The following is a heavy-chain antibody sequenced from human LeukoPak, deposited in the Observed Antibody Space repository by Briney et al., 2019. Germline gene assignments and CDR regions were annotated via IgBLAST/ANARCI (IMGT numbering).Heavy chain of an antibody. CDR2: IYHSGST. CDR3: ARDHCSGGSCSSFPDWYFDL. CDR1: GYFISSGYY. Sequence: PSETLSLTCAVSGYFISSGYYWGWIRQPPGKGLEGIGSIYHSGSTYYNPSLKSRVTISVDKSKNQFSLNLSSVTAADTAVYYCARDHCSGGSCSSFPDWYFDLWGRGTLVTVSS. D-gene: IGHD2-15*01. V-gene: IGHV4-38-2*02. J-gene: IGHJ2*01.